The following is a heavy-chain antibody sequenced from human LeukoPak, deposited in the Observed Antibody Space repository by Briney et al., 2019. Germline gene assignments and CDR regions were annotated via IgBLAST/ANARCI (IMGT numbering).Heavy chain of an antibody. D-gene: IGHD6-13*01. CDR2: TYYRSKWYN. CDR3: AKEVLRPGIAAASFDY. CDR1: GDSVSSNSAA. V-gene: IGHV6-1*01. Sequence: SQTLSLTCAISGDSVSSNSAAWNWIRQSPSRGLEWLGRTYYRSKWYNDYAVSVKSRITVNPDTSKNQFSLQLNSVTPEDTAVYYCAKEVLRPGIAAASFDYWGQGTLVTVSS. J-gene: IGHJ4*02.